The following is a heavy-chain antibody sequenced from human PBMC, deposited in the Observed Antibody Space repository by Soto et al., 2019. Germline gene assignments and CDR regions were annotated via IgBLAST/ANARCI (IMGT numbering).Heavy chain of an antibody. Sequence: PGGSLRLSCAASGFTFSSYAMHWVRQAPGKGLEYVSVISSNGGSTDYANSVKGRFTISRDNSKNTLYLQMGSLRAEDTAVYYCARLCGGSNDAFDVWGQGIMVTVSS. CDR3: ARLCGGSNDAFDV. CDR2: ISSNGGST. V-gene: IGHV3-64*01. J-gene: IGHJ3*01. CDR1: GFTFSSYA. D-gene: IGHD2-21*01.